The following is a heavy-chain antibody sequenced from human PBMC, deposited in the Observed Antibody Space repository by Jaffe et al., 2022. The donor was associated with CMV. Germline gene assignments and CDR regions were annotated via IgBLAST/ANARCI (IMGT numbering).Heavy chain of an antibody. D-gene: IGHD3-3*01. J-gene: IGHJ6*03. V-gene: IGHV3-33*08. CDR2: IWYDGSNK. CDR3: ARTLRSHYMDV. CDR1: GFTFSSYG. Sequence: QVQLVESGGGVVQPGRSLRLSCAASGFTFSSYGMHWVRQAPGKGLEWVAVIWYDGSNKYYADSVKGRFTISRDNSKNTLYLQMNSLRAEDTAVYYCARTLRSHYMDVWGKGTTVTVSS.